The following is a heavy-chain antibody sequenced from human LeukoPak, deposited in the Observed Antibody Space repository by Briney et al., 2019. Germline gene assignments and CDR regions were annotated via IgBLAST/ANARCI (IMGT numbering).Heavy chain of an antibody. V-gene: IGHV3-66*01. CDR1: GFTVSSNY. D-gene: IGHD3-22*01. J-gene: IGHJ4*02. CDR2: IYSGGSI. Sequence: GGSLRLSCAASGFTVSSNYMSWVRQAPGKGLEWVSVIYSGGSIYYADSVKGRFTISRDNSKNTLYLQMNSLRAEDTAVYYCARDKQDYDSSGYYDYWGQGTLVTVSS. CDR3: ARDKQDYDSSGYYDY.